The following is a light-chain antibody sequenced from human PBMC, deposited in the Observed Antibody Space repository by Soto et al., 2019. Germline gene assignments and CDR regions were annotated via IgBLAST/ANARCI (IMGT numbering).Light chain of an antibody. V-gene: IGLV3-21*04. J-gene: IGLJ3*02. CDR1: NIGSKS. CDR3: QVWDSSSDHPV. Sequence: SYELTQPPSVSVAPGKTARITCGGKNIGSKSVHWYQQKPGQAPVLVIYYDSDRPSGIPERFSGSNSGNTATLTISRAEAGDEADYYCQVWDSSSDHPVFGGGTKVTVL. CDR2: YDS.